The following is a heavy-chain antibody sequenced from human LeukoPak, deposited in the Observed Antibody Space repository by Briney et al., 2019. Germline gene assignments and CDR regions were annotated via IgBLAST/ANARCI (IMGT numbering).Heavy chain of an antibody. CDR2: INPSGGST. CDR1: GYTFTSYY. Sequence: GASVKVSCKASGYTFTSYYMHWVRQAPGQGLEWMGIINPSGGSTSYAQKFQGRVTITRNTSISTAYMELSSLRSEDTAVYYCARGPPYYYDSSGYYYAHHYYYYYMDVWGKGTTVTISS. D-gene: IGHD3-22*01. CDR3: ARGPPYYYDSSGYYYAHHYYYYYMDV. V-gene: IGHV1-46*01. J-gene: IGHJ6*03.